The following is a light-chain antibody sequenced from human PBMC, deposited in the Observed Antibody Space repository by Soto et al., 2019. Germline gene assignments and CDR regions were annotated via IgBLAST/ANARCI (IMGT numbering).Light chain of an antibody. CDR3: QQYHSYWT. V-gene: IGKV1-5*01. CDR1: QSISSW. J-gene: IGKJ1*01. CDR2: DAS. Sequence: DIQMTQSPSALSASEGDRATITCRASQSISSWLAWYQQKPGKAPKLLIYDASTLQSGVPSRYSGSGSGTEFTLTISNLQPDDFATYYCQQYHSYWTFGQGTKVDI.